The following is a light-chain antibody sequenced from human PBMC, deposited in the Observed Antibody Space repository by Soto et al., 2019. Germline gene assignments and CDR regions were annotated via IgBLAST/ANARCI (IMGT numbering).Light chain of an antibody. CDR1: QSVSSYY. J-gene: IGKJ1*01. CDR2: GAS. Sequence: PGERATLSCRASQSVSSYYLAWYQQKPGQAPRLIIYGASTRATGIPDRFSGSGSGTDFTLTITRLEPEDCALYYCQQSPVTFGQGTKVHIK. CDR3: QQSPVT. V-gene: IGKV3-20*01.